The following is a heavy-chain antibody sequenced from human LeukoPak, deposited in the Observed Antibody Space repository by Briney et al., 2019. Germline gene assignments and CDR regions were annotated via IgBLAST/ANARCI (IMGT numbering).Heavy chain of an antibody. J-gene: IGHJ4*02. CDR1: GGTFSSYA. D-gene: IGHD6-13*01. CDR3: AREVGTGSSSWYSYIDY. V-gene: IGHV1-69*13. Sequence: SVKVSCKASGGTFSSYAISWVRQAPGQGLEWMGGIIPIFGTANYAQKFQGRVTITADESTSTAYMELSSLRSKDTAVYYCAREVGTGSSSWYSYIDYWGQGTLVTVSS. CDR2: IIPIFGTA.